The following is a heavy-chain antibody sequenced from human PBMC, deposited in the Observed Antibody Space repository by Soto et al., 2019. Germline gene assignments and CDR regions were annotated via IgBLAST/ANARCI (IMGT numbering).Heavy chain of an antibody. J-gene: IGHJ4*02. V-gene: IGHV4-34*01. Sequence: PSETLSLTCAVYGGSFSGYYWSWIRQPPGKGLEWIGEINHSGSTNYNPSLKSRVTISVDTSKNQFSLKLSSVTAADTAVYYCAGLGYYYDSSRYYYGDYWGQGTLVTVSS. CDR1: GGSFSGYY. D-gene: IGHD3-22*01. CDR3: AGLGYYYDSSRYYYGDY. CDR2: INHSGST.